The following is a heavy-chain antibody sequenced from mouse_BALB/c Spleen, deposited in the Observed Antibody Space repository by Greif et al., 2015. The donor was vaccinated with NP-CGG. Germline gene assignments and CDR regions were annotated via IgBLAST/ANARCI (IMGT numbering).Heavy chain of an antibody. J-gene: IGHJ2*01. CDR1: GYTFTSYW. CDR2: IDPSDSYT. CDR3: ARGDFDY. Sequence: QVQLQQSGAELVKPGASVKLSCKASGYTFTSYWMHWVKQRPGQGLEWIGEIDPSDSYTNYNQKFKGKATLTVDKSSSTAYMQLSSLTSEDSAVYYCARGDFDYWGQGTTLTVSS. V-gene: IGHV1-69*02.